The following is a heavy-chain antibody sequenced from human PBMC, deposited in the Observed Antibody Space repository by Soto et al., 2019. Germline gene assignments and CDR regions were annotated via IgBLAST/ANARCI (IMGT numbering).Heavy chain of an antibody. V-gene: IGHV3-21*01. D-gene: IGHD2-2*01. CDR3: ARDDGLSSTDVKAFDI. CDR1: GFTFSRYY. CDR2: ISTTSTYT. J-gene: IGHJ3*02. Sequence: EFQLVESGGGLVEPGESLRLSCAASGFTFSRYYMNWVRQAPGKGLEWVSSISTTSTYTHYADSLKGRFTISGDNAKKLLYLQMDSLRAEDTAVYYCARDDGLSSTDVKAFDIWGQGTKVTVSS.